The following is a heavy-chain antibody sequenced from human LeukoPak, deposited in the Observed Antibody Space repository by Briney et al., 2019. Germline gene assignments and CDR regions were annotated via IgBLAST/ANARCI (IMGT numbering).Heavy chain of an antibody. CDR1: GFTFSSYG. CDR2: IRYDGSNK. CDR3: AKVSGAIVVVVAAFDY. Sequence: GGSLRLSCAASGFTFSSYGMHWLRQAPGKGLEWVAFIRYDGSNKYYADSVKGRFTISRDNSKNTLYLQMNSLRAEDTAVYYCAKVSGAIVVVVAAFDYWGQGTLVTVSS. V-gene: IGHV3-30*02. J-gene: IGHJ4*02. D-gene: IGHD2-15*01.